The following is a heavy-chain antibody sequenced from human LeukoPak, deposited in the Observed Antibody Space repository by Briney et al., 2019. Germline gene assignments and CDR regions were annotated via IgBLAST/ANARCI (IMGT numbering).Heavy chain of an antibody. CDR1: GFTFSRYW. V-gene: IGHV3-74*01. Sequence: GGSLRLSCVASGFTFSRYWMHWVRQDPRKGLVWVSRINGDGRNINYADSVRGRFTISRDNAKNTLYLQITTLRVDDTAVYYCASASSGSYASYYFAYWGPATLVTVSS. D-gene: IGHD3-3*01. J-gene: IGHJ4*02. CDR3: ASASSGSYASYYFAY. CDR2: INGDGRNI.